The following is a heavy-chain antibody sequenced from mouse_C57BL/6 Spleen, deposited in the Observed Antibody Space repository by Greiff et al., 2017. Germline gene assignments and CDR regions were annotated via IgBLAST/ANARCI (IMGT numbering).Heavy chain of an antibody. V-gene: IGHV1-64*01. D-gene: IGHD4-1*01. J-gene: IGHJ3*01. CDR2: IHPNSGST. Sequence: QVQLQQSGAELVKPGASVKLSCKASGYTFTSYWMHWVKQRPGQGLEWIGMIHPNSGSTNYNEKFKSKATLTVDKSSSTAYMQLSSLTSEDSAVYYCASPLTGTGFAYWGQGTLVTVSA. CDR3: ASPLTGTGFAY. CDR1: GYTFTSYW.